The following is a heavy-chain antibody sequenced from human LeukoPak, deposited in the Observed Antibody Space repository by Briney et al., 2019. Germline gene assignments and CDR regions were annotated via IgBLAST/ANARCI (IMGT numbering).Heavy chain of an antibody. J-gene: IGHJ4*02. CDR3: ARDYCSSTSCLFDY. V-gene: IGHV1-2*06. CDR2: INPNSGDT. CDR1: GYTFTGYH. Sequence: ASVKVSCKASGYTFTGYHMHWVRQAPGQGLEWMGRINPNSGDTNYAQKFQGRVTMTRDTSISTAYMELSRLRSDDTAMYYCARDYCSSTSCLFDYWGQGTLVTVSS. D-gene: IGHD2-2*01.